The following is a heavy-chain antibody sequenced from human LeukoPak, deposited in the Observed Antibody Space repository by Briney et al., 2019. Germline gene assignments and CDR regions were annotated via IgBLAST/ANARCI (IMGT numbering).Heavy chain of an antibody. CDR3: ATLGSETPRYDTLTPREF. CDR1: GGSVDNSHYY. V-gene: IGHV4-39*01. Sequence: PSETLSLTCTVSGGSVDNSHYYWGWIRQPPGEGLEWIASIHYSGSTHYNPSLKSRVTISVDTSKNQFSLKVNSATAADTAVYYCATLGSETPRYDTLTPREFWGQGTLVTVSS. D-gene: IGHD3-9*01. CDR2: IHYSGST. J-gene: IGHJ4*02.